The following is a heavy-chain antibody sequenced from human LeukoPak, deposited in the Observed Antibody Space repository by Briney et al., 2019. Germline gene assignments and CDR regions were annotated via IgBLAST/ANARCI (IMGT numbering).Heavy chain of an antibody. J-gene: IGHJ4*02. CDR3: VKGLDYSSSQMDS. CDR1: GFTFSSYA. Sequence: GRSLRLSCAASGFTFSSYAMHWVRQAPGKGPEYVSSINTNGANTYYADSVKGRFTISRDNSRNTVYVQMNSLTPEDTAVYYCVKGLDYSSSQMDSWGQGTLVTVSS. CDR2: INTNGANT. D-gene: IGHD6-6*01. V-gene: IGHV3-64*05.